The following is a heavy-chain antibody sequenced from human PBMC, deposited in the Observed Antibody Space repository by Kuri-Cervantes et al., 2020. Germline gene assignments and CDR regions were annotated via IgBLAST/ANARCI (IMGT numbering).Heavy chain of an antibody. Sequence: GESLKISCAASGFTFSSYAMSWFRQAPGKGLEWVGFIRSKAYGGTTEYAASVKGRFTISRDDSKSIAYLQMNSLKTEDTAVYYCTRGDCSGGSCYWGLYYMDVWGKGTTVTVSS. CDR1: GFTFSSYA. D-gene: IGHD2-15*01. J-gene: IGHJ6*03. CDR3: TRGDCSGGSCYWGLYYMDV. CDR2: IRSKAYGGTT. V-gene: IGHV3-49*03.